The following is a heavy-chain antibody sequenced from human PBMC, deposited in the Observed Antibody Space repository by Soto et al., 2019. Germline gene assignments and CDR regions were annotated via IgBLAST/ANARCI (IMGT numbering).Heavy chain of an antibody. J-gene: IGHJ4*02. CDR3: ARVSGTYGPFDY. V-gene: IGHV3-30-3*01. CDR1: GFTFSSYA. D-gene: IGHD3-3*01. Sequence: QVQLVESGGGVVQPGRSLRLSCAASGFTFSSYAMHWVRQAPGKGLEWVAVISHDGSNKYYADSVKGRFTISRDNSKNTLYLQMNSLRAEDTAVYYCARVSGTYGPFDYWGQGTLVTVSS. CDR2: ISHDGSNK.